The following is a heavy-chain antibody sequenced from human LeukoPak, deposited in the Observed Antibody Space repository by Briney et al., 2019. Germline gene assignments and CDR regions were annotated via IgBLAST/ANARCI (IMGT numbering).Heavy chain of an antibody. J-gene: IGHJ6*02. CDR3: AKDITAIVAGNGMDV. Sequence: GGSLRLSCAASGFTFDDYAMHWVRQAPGKGLEWVSGISWNSGSIGYADPVKGRFTISRDNAKNSLYLQMNSLRAEDTALYYCAKDITAIVAGNGMDVWGQGTTVTVSS. V-gene: IGHV3-9*01. CDR1: GFTFDDYA. CDR2: ISWNSGSI. D-gene: IGHD6-19*01.